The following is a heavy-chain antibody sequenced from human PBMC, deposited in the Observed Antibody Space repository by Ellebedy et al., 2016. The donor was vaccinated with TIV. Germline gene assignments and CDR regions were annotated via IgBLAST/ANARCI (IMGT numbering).Heavy chain of an antibody. D-gene: IGHD3-10*01. CDR3: AKRPRLWFGEYFLNDAFDI. Sequence: GESLKISCAASGFTFSSYSMNWVRQAPGKGLEWVSAISGSGGSTYYADSVKGRFTISRDNSKNTLYLQMNSLRAEDTAVYYCAKRPRLWFGEYFLNDAFDIWGQGTMVTVSS. V-gene: IGHV3-23*01. CDR2: ISGSGGST. CDR1: GFTFSSYS. J-gene: IGHJ3*02.